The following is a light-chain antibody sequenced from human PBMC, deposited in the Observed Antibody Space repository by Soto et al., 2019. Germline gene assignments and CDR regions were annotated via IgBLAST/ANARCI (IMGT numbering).Light chain of an antibody. CDR1: SSDVGGYNY. Sequence: QSVLTQPASVSGSPGQSITIFCTGTSSDVGGYNYVSWYQQYPGKAPKLMIYEVNNRPSGVSNRFSGSKSGNTASLTISGLQADDEADYYCSSYTTDNTRVFGVGTQLTVL. CDR3: SSYTTDNTRV. V-gene: IGLV2-14*01. CDR2: EVN. J-gene: IGLJ2*01.